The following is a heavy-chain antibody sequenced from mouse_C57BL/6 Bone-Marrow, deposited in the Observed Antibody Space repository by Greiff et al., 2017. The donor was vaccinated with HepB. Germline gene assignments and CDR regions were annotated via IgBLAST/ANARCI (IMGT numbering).Heavy chain of an antibody. D-gene: IGHD2-5*01. V-gene: IGHV1-50*01. CDR2: IDPSDSYT. Sequence: QVQLQQSGAELVKPGASVKLSCKASGYTFTSYWMQWVKQRPGQGLEWIGEIDPSDSYTNYNQKFKGKATLTVDTSSSTAYMQLSSLTSADSAVYYCARSAPLYYSNPYYAMDYWGQGTSVTVSS. CDR1: GYTFTSYW. J-gene: IGHJ4*01. CDR3: ARSAPLYYSNPYYAMDY.